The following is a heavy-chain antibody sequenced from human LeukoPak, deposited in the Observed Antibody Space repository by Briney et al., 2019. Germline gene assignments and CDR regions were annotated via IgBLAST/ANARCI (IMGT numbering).Heavy chain of an antibody. V-gene: IGHV1-18*01. Sequence: ASVKVSCKASGYTFTSYGISWVRQAPGQGLEWMGWISAYNGNTNYAQKLQGRVTMTTDTSTSTAYMELRSLRSDDTAVYYCARDQMVFGAAANWFDPWGQGTLVTVSS. CDR3: ARDQMVFGAAANWFDP. J-gene: IGHJ5*02. CDR1: GYTFTSYG. CDR2: ISAYNGNT. D-gene: IGHD3/OR15-3a*01.